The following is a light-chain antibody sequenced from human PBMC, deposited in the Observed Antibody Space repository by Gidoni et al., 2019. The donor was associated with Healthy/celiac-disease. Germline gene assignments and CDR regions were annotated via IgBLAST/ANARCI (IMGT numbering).Light chain of an antibody. CDR1: QSVSSN. V-gene: IGKV3D-15*01. CDR3: QQYNNWPRGT. J-gene: IGKJ4*01. CDR2: GAS. Sequence: EIVMTQSPATLSVSPGERATLSCRASQSVSSNLAWYQQKPGQAPRLLIYGASTRATGIPARFSGSGSGTEFTLTISSLQSEDFAVYYCQQYNNWPRGTFXGXTKVXIK.